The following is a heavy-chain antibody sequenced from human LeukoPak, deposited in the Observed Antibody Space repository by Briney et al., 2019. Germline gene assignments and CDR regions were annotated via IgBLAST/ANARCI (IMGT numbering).Heavy chain of an antibody. Sequence: SETLSLTYTVSGGSISSYYWSWIRQPPGKGLEWIGYIYYSGSTNYNPSLKSRVTISVDTSKNQFSLKVSSVTAADTAVYYCARNLDYGGNAHFDYWGQGTLVTVSS. V-gene: IGHV4-59*01. D-gene: IGHD4-23*01. CDR3: ARNLDYGGNAHFDY. CDR2: IYYSGST. J-gene: IGHJ4*02. CDR1: GGSISSYY.